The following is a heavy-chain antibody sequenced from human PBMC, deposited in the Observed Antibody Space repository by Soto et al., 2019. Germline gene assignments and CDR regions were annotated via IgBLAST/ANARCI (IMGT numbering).Heavy chain of an antibody. J-gene: IGHJ6*02. CDR3: ARASCSGGSCYGDYGMDV. V-gene: IGHV4-30-4*01. D-gene: IGHD2-15*01. Sequence: QVQLQESGPGLVKPSQTLSLTCTVSGGSISSGDYYWSWIRQPPGKGLEWIGYIYYSGSTYYNPSLKSRFTISVDTSKNHFSLKLSSVTAADTAVYYCARASCSGGSCYGDYGMDVWGQGTTVTVSS. CDR2: IYYSGST. CDR1: GGSISSGDYY.